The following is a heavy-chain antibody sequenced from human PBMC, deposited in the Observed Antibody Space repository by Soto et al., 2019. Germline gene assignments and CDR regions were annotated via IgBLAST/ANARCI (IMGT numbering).Heavy chain of an antibody. CDR1: EYTFTSYA. Sequence: QVQLVQSGAEVKKPGASVKVSCKASEYTFTSYAMHWVRQAPGQRLEWMGWINAGNGNTKYSQKFQGRVTITRDTSASTAYMELSSLRSEDTAVYYCARSVDTAMVFVFDYWGQGTLVTVSS. CDR3: ARSVDTAMVFVFDY. CDR2: INAGNGNT. J-gene: IGHJ4*02. V-gene: IGHV1-3*01. D-gene: IGHD5-18*01.